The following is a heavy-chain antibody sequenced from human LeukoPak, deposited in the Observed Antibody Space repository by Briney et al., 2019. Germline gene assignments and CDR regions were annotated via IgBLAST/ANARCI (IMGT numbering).Heavy chain of an antibody. CDR3: ARWGAVALPDY. CDR1: GFTFDDYG. CDR2: INWNGGST. J-gene: IGHJ4*02. D-gene: IGHD6-19*01. Sequence: GGSLRLSCAASGFTFDDYGMSWVRQAPGKGLEWVSGINWNGGSTGYADSVKGRFTISRDNAKDSLYLQMNSLRAEDTALYHCARWGAVALPDYWGQGTLVTVSS. V-gene: IGHV3-20*01.